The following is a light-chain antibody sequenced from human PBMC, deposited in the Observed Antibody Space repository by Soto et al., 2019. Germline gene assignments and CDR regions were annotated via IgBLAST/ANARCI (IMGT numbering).Light chain of an antibody. CDR1: SSNIGSNY. CDR2: RND. Sequence: QSVLTQPPSASGTPGQRVTLSCSGSSSNIGSNYVYWYQHLPGTAPKLLIYRNDQRPSRVPDRFSGSKSGTSASLVISGLRSEDEADYYCAAWDDSLSGPSYVFGTGTKLTVL. J-gene: IGLJ1*01. V-gene: IGLV1-47*01. CDR3: AAWDDSLSGPSYV.